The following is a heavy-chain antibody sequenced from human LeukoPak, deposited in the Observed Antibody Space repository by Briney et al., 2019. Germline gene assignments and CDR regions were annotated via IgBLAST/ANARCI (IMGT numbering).Heavy chain of an antibody. D-gene: IGHD3-22*01. J-gene: IGHJ4*02. V-gene: IGHV4-39*07. Sequence: PSETLSLTCTVSGGSISSSSYYWGWIRQPPGKGLEWIGSIYYSGSTYYNPSLKSRVTISVDTSKNQFSLKLSSVTAADTAVYYCAILTYYYDSSGYRHWGQGTLVTVSS. CDR3: AILTYYYDSSGYRH. CDR1: GGSISSSSYY. CDR2: IYYSGST.